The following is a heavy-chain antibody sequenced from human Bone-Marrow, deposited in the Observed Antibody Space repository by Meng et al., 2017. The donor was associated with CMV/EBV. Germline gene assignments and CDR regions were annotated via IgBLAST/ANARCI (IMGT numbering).Heavy chain of an antibody. D-gene: IGHD3-3*01. V-gene: IGHV1-2*02. CDR3: AREWVRRQFLEWFKWFDP. CDR1: GYTFTGYY. Sequence: ASVKVSCKASGYTFTGYYMHWVRQAPGQGLEWMGWINPNSGGTNYAQKFQGRVTMTRDTSISTAYMELSRLRSDDTAVYYCAREWVRRQFLEWFKWFDPWGQGTRVTGSS. J-gene: IGHJ5*02. CDR2: INPNSGGT.